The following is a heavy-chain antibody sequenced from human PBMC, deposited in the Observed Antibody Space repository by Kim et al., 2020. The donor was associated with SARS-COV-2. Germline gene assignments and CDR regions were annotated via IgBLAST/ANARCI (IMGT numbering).Heavy chain of an antibody. CDR1: GFTFSSYE. J-gene: IGHJ4*02. D-gene: IGHD6-13*01. CDR2: ISSSGSTI. V-gene: IGHV3-48*03. CDR3: ASRSKSSSWSTPADY. Sequence: GGSLRLSCAASGFTFSSYEMNWVRQAPGKGLEWVSYISSSGSTIYYADSVKGRFTISRDNAKNSLYLQMNSLRAEDTAVYYCASRSKSSSWSTPADYWGQGTLVTVSS.